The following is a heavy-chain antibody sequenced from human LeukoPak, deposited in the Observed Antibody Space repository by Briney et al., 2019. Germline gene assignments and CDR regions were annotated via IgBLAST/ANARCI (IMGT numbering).Heavy chain of an antibody. V-gene: IGHV1-46*01. CDR3: ASALLGEPLDI. D-gene: IGHD3-10*01. Sequence: ASVKVSCKASGHTDTTYYTHWVRQAPGLGLEWMGIIDPSGTSTSYPQKFEDRVTMTRDTSTSTVYMQLSSLIFEDTAVYYCASALLGEPLDIWGQGTVVTVSS. J-gene: IGHJ3*02. CDR1: GHTDTTYY. CDR2: IDPSGTST.